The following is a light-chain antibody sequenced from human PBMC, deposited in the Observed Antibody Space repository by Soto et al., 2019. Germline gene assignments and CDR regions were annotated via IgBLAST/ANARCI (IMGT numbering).Light chain of an antibody. V-gene: IGKV1-8*01. Sequence: AIRMTQSPSSLSASTGDRVTITCRASQGISSYLAWYQQKPGKAPKLLIYAASSLQTGVPSRFSARVSVTDFTLTTSCPQSEDFATYYCQQYYSYPPWTFGQGTKGDIK. CDR1: QGISSY. CDR2: AAS. CDR3: QQYYSYPPWT. J-gene: IGKJ1*01.